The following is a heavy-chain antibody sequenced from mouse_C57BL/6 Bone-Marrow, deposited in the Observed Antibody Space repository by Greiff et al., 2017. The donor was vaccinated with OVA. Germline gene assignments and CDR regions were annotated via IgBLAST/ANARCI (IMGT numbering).Heavy chain of an antibody. CDR1: RVDFSRYW. CDR3: ARPNYGSSYWYFDV. V-gene: IGHV4-1*01. J-gene: IGHJ1*03. CDR2: INPDSSTI. D-gene: IGHD1-1*01. Sequence: ASRVDFSRYWMSWVRRAPGKGLEWIGEINPDSSTINYAPSLKDKFIISRDNAKNTLYLQMSKVRSEDTALYYCARPNYGSSYWYFDVWGTGTTVTVSS.